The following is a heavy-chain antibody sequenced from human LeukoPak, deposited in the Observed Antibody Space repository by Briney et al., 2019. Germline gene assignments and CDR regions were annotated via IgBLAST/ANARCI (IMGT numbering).Heavy chain of an antibody. CDR1: GFTFSNAG. J-gene: IGHJ3*02. Sequence: NPGGSLRLSCAASGFTFSNAGMSWVRQAPGKGLEWVGRIKSKTDGGTTDYAAPVKGRFTISRDDSKNTLYLQMNSLKTEDTAVYYCTTDFHYYDSSGYYSLAAFDIWGQGTMVTVSS. D-gene: IGHD3-22*01. CDR2: IKSKTDGGTT. CDR3: TTDFHYYDSSGYYSLAAFDI. V-gene: IGHV3-15*01.